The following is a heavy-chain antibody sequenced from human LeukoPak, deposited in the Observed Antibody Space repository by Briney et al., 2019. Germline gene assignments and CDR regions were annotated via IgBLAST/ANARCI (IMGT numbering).Heavy chain of an antibody. D-gene: IGHD1-26*01. CDR3: AKSAEGLWGSYDY. Sequence: GGGLRLSRAASGFTLSSYAPSRGRPAPGEGGGGVSAITGTGGSTYYVASVKGRFTVSRDNSRNTLYLQMNSLRAEDTAVYYCAKSAEGLWGSYDYWGQGTLVTVSS. J-gene: IGHJ4*02. CDR2: ITGTGGST. V-gene: IGHV3-23*01. CDR1: GFTLSSYA.